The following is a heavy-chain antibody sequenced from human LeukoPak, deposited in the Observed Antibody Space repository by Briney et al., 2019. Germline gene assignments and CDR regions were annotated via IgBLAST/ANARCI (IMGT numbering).Heavy chain of an antibody. J-gene: IGHJ6*03. CDR1: GGSISSSSYY. D-gene: IGHD4-23*01. CDR2: IYYTGST. Sequence: SETLSLTCTVSGGSISSSSYYWGWIRQPPGKGLEWIGSIYYTGSTYYNPSLKSRVTISVDTSKNQFSLKLSSVTAADTAVYYCARLHYGGNYGCYYYYMDVWGKGTTVTISS. CDR3: ARLHYGGNYGCYYYYMDV. V-gene: IGHV4-39*01.